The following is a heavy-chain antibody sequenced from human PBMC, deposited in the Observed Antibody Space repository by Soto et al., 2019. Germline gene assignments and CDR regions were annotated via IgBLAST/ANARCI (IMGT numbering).Heavy chain of an antibody. D-gene: IGHD2-15*01. V-gene: IGHV4-4*02. CDR1: GGSISSSNW. CDR2: TYHSGST. Sequence: SETLSLTCAVSGGSISSSNWWCWVRQPPGKGLEGIGETYHSGSTNYNPPLKRRVTISVEKSKNQFSLKLSSVTAADTAVYYCARVGSSSYYYYYYGMDVWGQGTTVTVSS. CDR3: ARVGSSSYYYYYYGMDV. J-gene: IGHJ6*02.